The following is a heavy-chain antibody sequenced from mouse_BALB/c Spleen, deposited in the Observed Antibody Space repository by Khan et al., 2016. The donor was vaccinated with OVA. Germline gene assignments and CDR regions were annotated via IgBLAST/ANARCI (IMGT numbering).Heavy chain of an antibody. CDR1: GYTFTSYW. V-gene: IGHV1S81*02. Sequence: QVQLKQSGADLVKAGASVKMSCKASGYTFTSYWMHWVKQRLGQGLEWFAETNPTNGRTYYNEKFKSKATLTVDKYSRTAYMLLSGQTFEDCAVFYCARIKKRVSTCCDYGGQGTTLTVSS. D-gene: IGHD2-1*01. CDR2: TNPTNGRT. CDR3: ARIKKRVSTCCDY. J-gene: IGHJ2*01.